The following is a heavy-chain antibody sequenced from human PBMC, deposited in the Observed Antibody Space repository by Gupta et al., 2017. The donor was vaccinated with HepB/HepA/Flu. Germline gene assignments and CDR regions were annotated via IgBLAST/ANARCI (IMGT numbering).Heavy chain of an antibody. J-gene: IGHJ4*02. D-gene: IGHD1-26*01. CDR1: RFTFTKFP. CDR2: ITESGDST. CDR3: SAGATTSDY. Sequence: EVRLLESGGGLVQPGGSLRLSCTASRFTFTKFPMSWVRQAPGRGLAVVSAITESGDSTYYADSVKGRFTISRDNSKNTLYLHMSSLRAEDTAVYYCSAGATTSDYWGQGTLVTVSA. V-gene: IGHV3-23*01.